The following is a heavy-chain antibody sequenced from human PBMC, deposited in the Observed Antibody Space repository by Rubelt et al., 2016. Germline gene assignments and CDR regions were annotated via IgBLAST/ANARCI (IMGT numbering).Heavy chain of an antibody. CDR2: IYSGGAT. CDR3: AKDSNWSEYYFDY. V-gene: IGHV3-66*01. CDR1: GFTVSSNY. J-gene: IGHJ4*02. D-gene: IGHD6-13*01. Sequence: GGGLVQPGGSLRLSCAASGFTVSSNYMSWVRQAPGKGLEWVSLIYSGGATYYADSVKGRFTISRDNSKDTLYLQVNSPRAEDTAIYYCAKDSNWSEYYFDYWGQGTLVTVSS.